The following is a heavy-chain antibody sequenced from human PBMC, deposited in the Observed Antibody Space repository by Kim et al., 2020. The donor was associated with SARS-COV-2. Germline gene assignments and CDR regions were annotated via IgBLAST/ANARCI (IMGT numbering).Heavy chain of an antibody. V-gene: IGHV3-21*01. D-gene: IGHD2-15*01. J-gene: IGHJ5*02. CDR3: ARGIGAEDTSLS. Sequence: YYADSVKGRFTISRDNAKNSLYLQMNSLRAEDTAVYYCARGIGAEDTSLSWGQGTLVTVSS.